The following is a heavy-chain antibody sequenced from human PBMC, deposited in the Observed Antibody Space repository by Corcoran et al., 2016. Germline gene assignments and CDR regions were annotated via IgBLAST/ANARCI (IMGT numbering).Heavy chain of an antibody. V-gene: IGHV4-34*01. CDR3: ASWRVPAAIHNRGGWGPLARYYYYGMDV. CDR2: INHSGST. D-gene: IGHD2-2*02. CDR1: GGSFSGYY. J-gene: IGHJ6*02. Sequence: QVQLQQWGAGLLKPSETLSLTCAVYGGSFSGYYWSWIRQPPGKGLEWIGEINHSGSTNYNPSLKSRVTISVDTSKNQFSLKLSSVTAADTAVYYCASWRVPAAIHNRGGWGPLARYYYYGMDVWGQGTTVTVSS.